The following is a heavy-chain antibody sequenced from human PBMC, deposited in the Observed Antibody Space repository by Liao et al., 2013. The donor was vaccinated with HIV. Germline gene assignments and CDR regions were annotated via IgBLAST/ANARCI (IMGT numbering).Heavy chain of an antibody. CDR3: ARSGSFVGGWSRKYFQH. D-gene: IGHD6-19*01. CDR2: IYSSGST. CDR1: GGSISSGSYY. Sequence: QVQLQQWGAGLLKPSQTLSLTCTVSGGSISSGSYYWSWIRQPAGRGLEWIGRIYSSGSTNYNPSLLSRVTMSVDTSKNQFSLKLSSVTAADTAVYYCARSGSFVGGWSRKYFQHWGQGTLVTVSS. J-gene: IGHJ1*01. V-gene: IGHV4-61*02.